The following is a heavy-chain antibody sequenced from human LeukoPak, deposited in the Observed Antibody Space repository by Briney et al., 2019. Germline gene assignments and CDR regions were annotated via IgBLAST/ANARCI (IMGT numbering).Heavy chain of an antibody. CDR3: ARGLSGYDAFDI. D-gene: IGHD3-22*01. CDR2: INSDGSST. V-gene: IGHV3-74*01. Sequence: GGSLRLSCAASGFTFSSYSMNWVRQAPGKGLVWVSRINSDGSSTSYADSVKGRFTISRDNAKNTLYLQMNSLRAEDTAVYYCARGLSGYDAFDIWGQGTMVTVSS. CDR1: GFTFSSYS. J-gene: IGHJ3*02.